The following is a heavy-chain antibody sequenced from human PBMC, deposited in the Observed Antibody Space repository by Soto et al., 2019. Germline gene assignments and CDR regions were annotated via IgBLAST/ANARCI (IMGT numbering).Heavy chain of an antibody. CDR3: ARGGTKAYFDY. V-gene: IGHV3-66*01. J-gene: IGHJ4*02. Sequence: VQLVESGGGLVQPGGSLRISCAVSGLTVSSNYINWVRQAPGKGLEWVSVIFGGDSTYYADSVKGSFTISRDNSKNTVFLQMNSLRVEDTAVYYCARGGTKAYFDYWGQGTLVTVSS. CDR1: GLTVSSNY. D-gene: IGHD1-1*01. CDR2: IFGGDST.